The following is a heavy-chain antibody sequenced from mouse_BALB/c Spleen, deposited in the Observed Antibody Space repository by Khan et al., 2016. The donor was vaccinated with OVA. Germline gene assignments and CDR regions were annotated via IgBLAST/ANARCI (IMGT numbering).Heavy chain of an antibody. V-gene: IGHV3-6*02. J-gene: IGHJ3*01. Sequence: EVQLQESGPGLVKPSQSLSLTCSVTGYSITSGYFWNWIRQFPGNNLEWMGYIRYDGNSNYNPSLKNRISLTRDTSKNHFFLKLNSVTPENTATYDCARGARSGPAWFAYWGQGTLVTVSA. CDR2: IRYDGNS. CDR3: ARGARSGPAWFAY. D-gene: IGHD3-1*01. CDR1: GYSITSGYF.